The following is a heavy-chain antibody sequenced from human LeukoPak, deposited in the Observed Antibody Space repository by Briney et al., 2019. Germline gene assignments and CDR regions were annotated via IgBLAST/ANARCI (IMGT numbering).Heavy chain of an antibody. CDR3: ARDPLAAAGIEYFQH. CDR1: GFTFSSYW. Sequence: PGGSLRLSCAASGFTFSSYWMHWVRQAPGKGLVWVSRINSDGSSTSYADSVKGRFTISRDNAKNTLYLQMNSLRAEDTAVYYCARDPLAAAGIEYFQHWGQGTLVTVSS. CDR2: INSDGSST. J-gene: IGHJ1*01. D-gene: IGHD6-13*01. V-gene: IGHV3-74*01.